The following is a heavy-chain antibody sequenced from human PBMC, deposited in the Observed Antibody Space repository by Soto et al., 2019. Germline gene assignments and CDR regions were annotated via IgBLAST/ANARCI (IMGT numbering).Heavy chain of an antibody. V-gene: IGHV1-18*01. D-gene: IGHD2-15*01. CDR2: ISAYNGDT. CDR3: ARSGLPAPVVVLGHTPFDP. J-gene: IGHJ5*02. CDR1: GYTFTNYD. Sequence: QVQLVQSGAEVKKPGASVKVSCKASGYTFTNYDINCVRQAPGQGREWMVWISAYNGDTNYAQKLQCRVTMTTATSTSTSYMELRSLRSDDTAVYYCARSGLPAPVVVLGHTPFDPWGQVTLVTVSS.